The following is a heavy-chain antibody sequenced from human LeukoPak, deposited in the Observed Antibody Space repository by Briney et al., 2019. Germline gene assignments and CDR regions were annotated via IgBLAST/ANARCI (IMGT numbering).Heavy chain of an antibody. CDR1: GYKFTDLS. CDR2: ITPNSGAT. Sequence: ASVKVSCKVSGYKFTDLSIHWVRQAPGQGLEWMGWITPNSGATNYAQQFQGRVTMTRDTSISTAYMELNNLISDDTAVYYCARGMGSGTYRRFDFWGQGTLVTVSS. J-gene: IGHJ4*02. D-gene: IGHD3-10*01. V-gene: IGHV1-2*02. CDR3: ARGMGSGTYRRFDF.